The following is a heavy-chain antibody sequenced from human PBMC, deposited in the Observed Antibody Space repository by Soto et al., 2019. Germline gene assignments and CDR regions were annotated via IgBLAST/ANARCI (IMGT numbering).Heavy chain of an antibody. V-gene: IGHV1-3*01. Sequence: ASVKVSCKASGYTFTSYIMHWVRQAPGQRLEWMGWINAGNGKTKYSQKFQGRVTITRDTSASTAYMELSSLRSEDTAVYYCARDQGYCSSTSCYYYYYYYMDVWCKGTTVNVSS. CDR3: ARDQGYCSSTSCYYYYYYYMDV. CDR2: INAGNGKT. CDR1: GYTFTSYI. J-gene: IGHJ6*03. D-gene: IGHD2-2*01.